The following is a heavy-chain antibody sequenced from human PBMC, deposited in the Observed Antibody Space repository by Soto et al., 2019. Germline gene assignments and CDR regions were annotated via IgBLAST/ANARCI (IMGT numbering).Heavy chain of an antibody. D-gene: IGHD2-2*01. CDR3: AREDSIIIPAVSDF. J-gene: IGHJ4*02. CDR2: VSKSGYT. V-gene: IGHV3-21*01. Sequence: GGSLRLSFVVSGFTFNNYGITWVRQAPGKGLEWVSSVSKSGYTYYSDSVKGRFTISRDNAKNSVSLQMNTLRAEDTAVYYCAREDSIIIPAVSDFSGQGTLVPVSS. CDR1: GFTFNNYG.